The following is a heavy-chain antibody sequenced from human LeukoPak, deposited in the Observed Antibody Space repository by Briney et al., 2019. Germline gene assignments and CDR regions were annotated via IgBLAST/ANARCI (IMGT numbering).Heavy chain of an antibody. CDR3: AKDYRAHPLRPNWSDP. V-gene: IGHV3-53*01. J-gene: IGHJ5*02. CDR2: IDRGGSK. D-gene: IGHD1-26*01. Sequence: GGSLRVSCAASGFTVVSNYMNWVRQAPGKGLEWVSVIDRGGSKYYADSVKGRFTISRDNSKNIIYLQMNSLRVEDTAVYYCAKDYRAHPLRPNWSDPWGQGTLVAVSS. CDR1: GFTVVSNY.